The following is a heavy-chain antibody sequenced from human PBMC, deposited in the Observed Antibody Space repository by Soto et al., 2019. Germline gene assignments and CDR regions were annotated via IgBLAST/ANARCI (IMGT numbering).Heavy chain of an antibody. Sequence: EVQLVESGGGLVKPGGSLRLSCAASGFTFSNAWMSWVRQAPGKGLEWVGRIKSKTDGGTKNYAATVKGRFTISRDDSKNTLYLQMNSLKTDDTAVYYCTADPTSLPRAPIDIWGQWTMVTVSS. CDR2: IKSKTDGGTK. D-gene: IGHD3-16*02. CDR3: TADPTSLPRAPIDI. CDR1: GFTFSNAW. V-gene: IGHV3-15*01. J-gene: IGHJ3*02.